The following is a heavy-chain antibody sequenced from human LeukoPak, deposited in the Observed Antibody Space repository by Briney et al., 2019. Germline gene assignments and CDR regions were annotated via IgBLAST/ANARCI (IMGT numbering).Heavy chain of an antibody. J-gene: IGHJ4*02. Sequence: PGGSLRLSCAASGFTFSSYWMSWVRQAPGKGLEWVANIKQGGSEKYYVDSVKGRFTISRDNAKNSLYLQMNSLRAEDTAVYYCVRFYYDFWSGYSDYWGQGTLVTVSS. CDR1: GFTFSSYW. V-gene: IGHV3-7*01. D-gene: IGHD3-3*01. CDR3: VRFYYDFWSGYSDY. CDR2: IKQGGSEK.